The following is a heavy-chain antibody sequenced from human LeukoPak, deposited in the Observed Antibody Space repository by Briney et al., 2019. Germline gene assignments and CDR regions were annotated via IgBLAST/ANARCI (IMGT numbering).Heavy chain of an antibody. CDR2: ISSNGGST. CDR1: GFTFSSYA. V-gene: IGHV3-64*01. Sequence: GGSLRLSCAASGFTFSSYAMHWVRQAPGKGLEYVSAISSNGGSTYYANSVKGRFTISRDNSKNTLYLQMGSLRAEDMAVYYCAKDLSWELGVGDYWDYWGQGTLVTVSS. D-gene: IGHD1-26*01. CDR3: AKDLSWELGVGDYWDY. J-gene: IGHJ4*02.